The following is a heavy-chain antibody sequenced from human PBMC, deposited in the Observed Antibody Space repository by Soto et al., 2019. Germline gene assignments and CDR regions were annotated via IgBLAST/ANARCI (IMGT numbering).Heavy chain of an antibody. Sequence: GGSLRLSCAASGFTFSSYAMHWVRQAPGKGLEWVAVISYDGSNKYYADSVKGRFTISRDNSKNTLYLQMNSLRAEDTAVYYCARDVGGATAFDIWGQGTMVTVSS. D-gene: IGHD1-26*01. CDR1: GFTFSSYA. CDR2: ISYDGSNK. CDR3: ARDVGGATAFDI. J-gene: IGHJ3*02. V-gene: IGHV3-30-3*01.